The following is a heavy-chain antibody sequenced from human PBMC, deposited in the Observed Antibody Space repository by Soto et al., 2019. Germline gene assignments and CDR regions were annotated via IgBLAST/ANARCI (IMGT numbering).Heavy chain of an antibody. V-gene: IGHV3-23*01. D-gene: IGHD3-16*02. CDR1: GFTFSSYA. CDR3: AKDVGYDYIWGSYRLGAFDI. Sequence: GGSLRLSCAASGFTFSSYAMSWVRQAPGKGLEWVSAISGSGGNTYYADSVKGRFTISRDNSKNTLYLQMNSLRAEDTAVYYCAKDVGYDYIWGSYRLGAFDIWGQGTMVTVSS. CDR2: ISGSGGNT. J-gene: IGHJ3*02.